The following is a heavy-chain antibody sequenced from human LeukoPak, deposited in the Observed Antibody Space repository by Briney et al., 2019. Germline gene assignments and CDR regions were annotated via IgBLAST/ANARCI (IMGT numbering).Heavy chain of an antibody. V-gene: IGHV1-2*02. Sequence: ASVKVSCKASGYSFTAYYMHWVRQAPGQGLEWMGWINPKHGYTETAQKFQGRVTMTRDTSISTAYMELSRLRSDDTAVYYCTRDHCTRSSCYEDYYHGMDVWGQGTTDTVSS. J-gene: IGHJ6*02. CDR2: INPKHGYT. D-gene: IGHD2-2*01. CDR3: TRDHCTRSSCYEDYYHGMDV. CDR1: GYSFTAYY.